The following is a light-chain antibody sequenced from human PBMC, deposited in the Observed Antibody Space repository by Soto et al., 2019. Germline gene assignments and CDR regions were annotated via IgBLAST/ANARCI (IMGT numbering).Light chain of an antibody. V-gene: IGLV2-14*01. CDR3: SSYTISSPLTV. J-gene: IGLJ2*01. Sequence: QSALTQPASVSGSPGQSITISCTGTTSDVGAYNYVSWYQQHPGKAPKLMIYDVSNRPSGVSNRFSGSKSGNTASLTISGLQAEDEADYYCSSYTISSPLTVFGGGTKLTVL. CDR2: DVS. CDR1: TSDVGAYNY.